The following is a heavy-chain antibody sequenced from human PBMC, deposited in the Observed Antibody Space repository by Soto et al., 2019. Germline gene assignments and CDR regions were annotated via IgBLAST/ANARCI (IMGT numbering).Heavy chain of an antibody. CDR1: GFTFSNAW. Sequence: EVQLVESGGGLVKPGGSLRLSCAASGFTFSNAWMNWVRQAPGKGLEWVGRIKSKTDGGTTDYAAPVKGRFTISRDDSKNTLYLQMNSLKTEDTAVYYYTTDASRIVGAAEFDYWGQGTLVTVSS. J-gene: IGHJ4*02. V-gene: IGHV3-15*07. D-gene: IGHD1-26*01. CDR2: IKSKTDGGTT. CDR3: TTDASRIVGAAEFDY.